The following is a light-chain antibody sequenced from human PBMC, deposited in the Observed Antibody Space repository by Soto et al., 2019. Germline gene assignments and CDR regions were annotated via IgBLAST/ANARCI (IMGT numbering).Light chain of an antibody. CDR1: QSVDRY. CDR2: DAS. J-gene: IGKJ4*01. V-gene: IGKV1-12*01. Sequence: DIQMTQSPSTLSASVGDRVSITCRASQSVDRYLAWYQQKPGKAPHLLIYDASSLQSGVPSRFSGSGSGTDFTLTISSLQPEDFATYYCQQANSFPLLTLGGGTKVDIK. CDR3: QQANSFPLLT.